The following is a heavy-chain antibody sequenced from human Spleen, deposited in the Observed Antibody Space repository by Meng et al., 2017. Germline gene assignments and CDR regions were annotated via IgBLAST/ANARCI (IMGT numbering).Heavy chain of an antibody. CDR2: ISSSSSYI. CDR3: ARDHGLGILY. Sequence: GESLKISCAASGFTFSSYAINWVRQAPGKGLEWVSSISSSSSYIYYADSVKGRFTISRDNAKNSLYLQMNSLRAEDTAVYYCARDHGLGILYWGQGTLVTVSS. V-gene: IGHV3-21*01. J-gene: IGHJ4*02. D-gene: IGHD7-27*01. CDR1: GFTFSSYA.